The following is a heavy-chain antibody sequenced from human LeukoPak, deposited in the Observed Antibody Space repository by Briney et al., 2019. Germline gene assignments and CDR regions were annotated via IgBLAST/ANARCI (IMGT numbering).Heavy chain of an antibody. Sequence: GGSLKLSCAASGFTFSGSAMHWVRQASGKGLEWVGRIRSKTNSYATAYAASVRGRFTISRDDSKNTAYLQMNSLKTEDTAVYYCARRNSGSYSGSDYWGQGTLVTVSS. CDR2: IRSKTNSYAT. V-gene: IGHV3-73*01. D-gene: IGHD1-26*01. CDR3: ARRNSGSYSGSDY. J-gene: IGHJ4*02. CDR1: GFTFSGSA.